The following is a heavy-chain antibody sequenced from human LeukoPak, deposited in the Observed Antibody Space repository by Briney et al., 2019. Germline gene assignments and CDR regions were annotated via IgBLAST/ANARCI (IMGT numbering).Heavy chain of an antibody. CDR1: GFTFSSYG. CDR3: ARGLIWGIVVVPAASHDYGGNSTMRGHYFDC. Sequence: GGSLRLSCAASGFTFSSYGMHWVRQAPGKGLEWVAVIWYGGSNKYYADSVKGRFTISRDNSKNTLYLQMNSLRAEDTAVYYCARGLIWGIVVVPAASHDYGGNSTMRGHYFDCWGQGTLVTVSS. CDR2: IWYGGSNK. D-gene: IGHD2-2*01. V-gene: IGHV3-33*01. J-gene: IGHJ4*02.